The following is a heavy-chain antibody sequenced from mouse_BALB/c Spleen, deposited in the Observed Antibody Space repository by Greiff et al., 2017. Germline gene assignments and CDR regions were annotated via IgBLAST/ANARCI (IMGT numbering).Heavy chain of an antibody. V-gene: IGHV5-17*02. CDR2: ISSGSSTI. D-gene: IGHD1-1*01. CDR1: GFTFSSFG. CDR3: ARSLRRDAMDY. J-gene: IGHJ4*01. Sequence: EVKLVESGGGLVQPGGSRKLSCAASGFTFSSFGMHWVRQAPEKGLEWVAYISSGSSTIYYADTVKGRFTISRDNPKNTLFLQMTSLRSEDTAMYYCARSLRRDAMDYWGQGTSVTVSS.